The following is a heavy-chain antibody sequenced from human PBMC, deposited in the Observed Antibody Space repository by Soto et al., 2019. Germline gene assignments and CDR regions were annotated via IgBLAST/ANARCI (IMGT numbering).Heavy chain of an antibody. CDR2: ISYDGSNK. Sequence: QVQLVESGGGVVQPGRSLRLSCAASGFTFSSYGMHWVRQAPGKGLEWVAVISYDGSNKYYADSVKGRFTISRDNSKNTLYLQMNSLRAEDTAVYYCAKEVWESIAARSSEWYFDYWGQGTLVTASS. D-gene: IGHD6-6*01. CDR1: GFTFSSYG. J-gene: IGHJ4*02. V-gene: IGHV3-30*18. CDR3: AKEVWESIAARSSEWYFDY.